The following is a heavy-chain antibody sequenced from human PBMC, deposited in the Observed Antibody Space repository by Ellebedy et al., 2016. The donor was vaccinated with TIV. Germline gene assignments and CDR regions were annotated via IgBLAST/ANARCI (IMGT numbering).Heavy chain of an antibody. Sequence: GESLKISCAASGFIFSNYPMNWVRQAPGKGLEWVSGISGSGGASNFADSVKGRFAISRDNSKNTLYLQMNSLRFEDTAVDYCAKDRYYASGSYSDYWGQGTLVTVSS. CDR1: GFIFSNYP. CDR2: ISGSGGAS. CDR3: AKDRYYASGSYSDY. V-gene: IGHV3-23*01. J-gene: IGHJ4*02. D-gene: IGHD3-10*01.